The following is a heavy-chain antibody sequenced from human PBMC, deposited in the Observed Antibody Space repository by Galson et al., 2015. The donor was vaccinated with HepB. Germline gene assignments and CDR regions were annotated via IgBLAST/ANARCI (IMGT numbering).Heavy chain of an antibody. CDR3: AKGPRGYYYDSSGYYRDY. CDR1: GFTFSSYG. CDR2: ISYDGSNK. D-gene: IGHD3-22*01. J-gene: IGHJ4*02. Sequence: SLRLSCAASGFTFSSYGMHWVRQAPGKGLEWVAVISYDGSNKYYADSVKGRFTISRDNSKNTLYLQMNSLRAEDTAVYYCAKGPRGYYYDSSGYYRDYWGQGTLVTVSS. V-gene: IGHV3-30*18.